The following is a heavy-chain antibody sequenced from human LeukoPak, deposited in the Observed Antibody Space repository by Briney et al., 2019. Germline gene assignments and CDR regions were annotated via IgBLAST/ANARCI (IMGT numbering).Heavy chain of an antibody. J-gene: IGHJ4*02. CDR2: VFYSGTT. D-gene: IGHD3-9*01. Sequence: SETLSLTCNGSGDYITTTNYYWAWIRQPPGKGLEWIASVFYSGTTYYNPSLKSRVIISMDTSRKQISLRLSSVTATDTAIYYCARRSRLYRHETTGYHDSWGQGTLVAVSS. CDR1: GDYITTTNYY. V-gene: IGHV4-39*01. CDR3: ARRSRLYRHETTGYHDS.